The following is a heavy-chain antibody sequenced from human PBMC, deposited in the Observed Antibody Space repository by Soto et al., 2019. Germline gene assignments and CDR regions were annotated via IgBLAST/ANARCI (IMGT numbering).Heavy chain of an antibody. V-gene: IGHV3-48*03. CDR2: INEGGGST. J-gene: IGHJ6*02. CDR1: GFTFSSHQ. Sequence: PRGSLRLSCVVSGFTFSSHQMNWVRQAPGKGPEWIAKINEGGGSTSYADSVKGRFTISRDNARDSLYLHMDNLRAEDTAVYYCARDRSLIFAIPPYGMDVWGQGTTVTVSS. D-gene: IGHD3-3*01. CDR3: ARDRSLIFAIPPYGMDV.